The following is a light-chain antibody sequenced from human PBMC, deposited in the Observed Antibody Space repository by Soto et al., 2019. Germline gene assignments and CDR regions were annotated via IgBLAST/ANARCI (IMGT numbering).Light chain of an antibody. V-gene: IGKV1-27*01. CDR3: QKYSTAPFT. Sequence: DIQMTQSPSSLSASVGDRVTITCRASQAINNYLAWYQQKPGKAPNLLIYGASTLQSGVPARFSGSKSGTGFTLSISSLQPEDVATYYCQKYSTAPFTFGPGTKVDIK. CDR2: GAS. J-gene: IGKJ3*01. CDR1: QAINNY.